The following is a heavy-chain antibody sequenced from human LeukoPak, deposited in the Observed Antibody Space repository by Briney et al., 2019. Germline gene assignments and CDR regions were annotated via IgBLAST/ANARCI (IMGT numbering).Heavy chain of an antibody. CDR2: IYSGGTT. CDR1: GFTVSSNY. CDR3: ARDQYSYAHAAH. V-gene: IGHV3-66*01. J-gene: IGHJ4*02. D-gene: IGHD5-18*01. Sequence: PGGSLRLSCAASGFTVSSNYMSWVRQAPGKGLEWVSVIYSGGTTYYADSVKGRFTISRDNSKNTLYLQMNSLRAEDTAVYYCARDQYSYAHAAHWGQGTLVTVSS.